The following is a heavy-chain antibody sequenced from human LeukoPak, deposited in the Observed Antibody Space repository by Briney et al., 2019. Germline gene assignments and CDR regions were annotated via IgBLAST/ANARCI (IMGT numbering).Heavy chain of an antibody. J-gene: IGHJ4*02. CDR2: ISGSGGST. V-gene: IGHV3-23*01. Sequence: GGSLRLSCAASGFTFSSYAMSWVRQAPGKGLEWASAISGSGGSTYYADSVKGRFTISRDNSKNTLYLQMNSLRAEDTAVYYCAGGYGSGSYYSPYWGQGTLVTVSS. CDR1: GFTFSSYA. CDR3: AGGYGSGSYYSPY. D-gene: IGHD3-10*01.